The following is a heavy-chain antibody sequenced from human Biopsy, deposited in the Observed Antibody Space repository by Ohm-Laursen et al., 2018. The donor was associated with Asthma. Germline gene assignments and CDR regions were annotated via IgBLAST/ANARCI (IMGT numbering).Heavy chain of an antibody. D-gene: IGHD5-12*01. CDR1: GYNFISFA. V-gene: IGHV1-3*04. Sequence: SVKVSCKASGYNFISFAIHWVRQAPGQRLEWMGWVNTGNGDTKYSQKFQGRVTITRDTSATTAYLEVSSLTSEDTAVYYCARSAETYSGFDSNYYGMDVWGQGTIVTVSS. J-gene: IGHJ6*02. CDR3: ARSAETYSGFDSNYYGMDV. CDR2: VNTGNGDT.